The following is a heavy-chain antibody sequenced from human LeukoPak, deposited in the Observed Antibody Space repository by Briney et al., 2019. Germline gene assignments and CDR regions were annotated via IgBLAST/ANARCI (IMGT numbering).Heavy chain of an antibody. J-gene: IGHJ4*02. CDR3: ARDGYGDYDAWIDY. CDR2: IYTSGST. CDR1: GGSISSYC. Sequence: PSETLSLTCTVSGGSISSYCWSWIRQPAGKGLEWIGRIYTSGSTNYNPSLKSRVTMSIDTSKNQFSLKLSSVTAADTAVYYCARDGYGDYDAWIDYWGQGTLVTVSS. D-gene: IGHD4-17*01. V-gene: IGHV4-4*07.